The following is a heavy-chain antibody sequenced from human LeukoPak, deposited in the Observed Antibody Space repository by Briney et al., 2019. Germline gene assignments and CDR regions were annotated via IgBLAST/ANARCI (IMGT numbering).Heavy chain of an antibody. CDR1: GFTFSSYW. CDR2: IKQDGSEK. Sequence: GGSLRLSCAASGFTFSSYWMSWVRQAPGKGLEWLANIKQDGSEKYYVDSVKGRFTISRDNAKNSLYLQMNSLRAEDTAVYYCAREWLQLKNDAFDSWGQGTMVTVSS. D-gene: IGHD5-24*01. V-gene: IGHV3-7*04. J-gene: IGHJ3*02. CDR3: AREWLQLKNDAFDS.